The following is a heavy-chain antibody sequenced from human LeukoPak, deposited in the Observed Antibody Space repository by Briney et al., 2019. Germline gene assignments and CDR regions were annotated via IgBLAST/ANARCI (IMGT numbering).Heavy chain of an antibody. D-gene: IGHD3-3*01. V-gene: IGHV3-7*01. CDR3: ARGNDFWSGYHWFDP. Sequence: GGSLRLSCAASGFTFSSYWMSWVRQAPGKGLEWVANIKQDGSEKYYVDSVKGRFTISRDNAKNSLYLQMNSLRAEDTAVYYCARGNDFWSGYHWFDPWGQGTLVTVSS. J-gene: IGHJ5*02. CDR2: IKQDGSEK. CDR1: GFTFSSYW.